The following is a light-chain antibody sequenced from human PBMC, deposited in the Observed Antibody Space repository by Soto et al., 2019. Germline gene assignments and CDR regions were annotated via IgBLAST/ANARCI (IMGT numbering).Light chain of an antibody. CDR1: QSVTDNY. CDR3: QQYSRAPLT. J-gene: IGKJ1*01. V-gene: IGKV3-20*01. Sequence: EIVLIQSPATLSLSPGERATLSCRASQSVTDNYLAWYQQKPGQAPRLVISGASSRTSGIPDRFSASGSGTDFTLTISRLEPEDFAVYYCQQYSRAPLTFGQGTKVDIK. CDR2: GAS.